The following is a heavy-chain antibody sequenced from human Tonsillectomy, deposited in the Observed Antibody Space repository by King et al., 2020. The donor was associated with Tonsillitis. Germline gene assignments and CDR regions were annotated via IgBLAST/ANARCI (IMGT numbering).Heavy chain of an antibody. CDR3: AKELGSRLPFDS. V-gene: IGHV3-23*04. CDR1: GFSFSSSG. CDR2: ISASGQYT. J-gene: IGHJ4*02. D-gene: IGHD7-27*01. Sequence: VQLVESGGGLVQRGGSLRLSCAASGFSFSSSGMGWVRQPPGKGLEWVSAISASGQYTYYADPVKGRFTISRDNSKNTLYVQMNSLRAEDTAVYYCAKELGSRLPFDSWGQGTLVTVSS.